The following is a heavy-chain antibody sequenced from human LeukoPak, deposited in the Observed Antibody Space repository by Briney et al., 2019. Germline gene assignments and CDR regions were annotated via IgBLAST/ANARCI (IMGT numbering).Heavy chain of an antibody. D-gene: IGHD3-22*01. CDR1: GGSISSGGYY. J-gene: IGHJ1*01. Sequence: SETLSLTCTVSGGSISSGGYYWSWIRQHPGKGLEWIVYIYYSGSTYYNPSLKSRVTISVDTSKNQFSLKLSSVTAADTAVYYCARAYDSSGLEYFQHWGQGTLVTVSS. V-gene: IGHV4-31*03. CDR3: ARAYDSSGLEYFQH. CDR2: IYYSGST.